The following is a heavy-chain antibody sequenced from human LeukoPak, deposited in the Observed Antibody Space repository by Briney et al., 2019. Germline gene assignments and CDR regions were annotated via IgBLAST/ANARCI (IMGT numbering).Heavy chain of an antibody. CDR2: IRSKAYGGTT. CDR1: GFTFGDYA. D-gene: IGHD2-2*01. J-gene: IGHJ6*04. V-gene: IGHV3-49*04. Sequence: GRSLRLSCTASGFTFGDYAMSWVRQAPGKGLEWVGFIRSKAYGGTTEYAASVKGRFTISRDDSKSIAYLQMNSLKTEDTAVYYCTRGKVPAARNYYYYGMGVWGKGTTVTVSS. CDR3: TRGKVPAARNYYYYGMGV.